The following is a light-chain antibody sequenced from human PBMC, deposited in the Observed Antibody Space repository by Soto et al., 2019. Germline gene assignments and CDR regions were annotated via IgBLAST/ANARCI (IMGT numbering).Light chain of an antibody. V-gene: IGKV3-15*01. CDR2: GAS. Sequence: EIVMTQSPATLSVSPGERATLSCRASQSVSSNLAWYHQKPGQAPRLLIYGASTRATGIPARFSGSGSWREFTLIIISLQSEDVSVYYCQQYNNWPPWTFGQGTKVEIK. CDR3: QQYNNWPPWT. J-gene: IGKJ1*01. CDR1: QSVSSN.